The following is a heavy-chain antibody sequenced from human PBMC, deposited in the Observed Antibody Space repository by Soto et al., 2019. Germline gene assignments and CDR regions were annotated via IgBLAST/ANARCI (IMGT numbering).Heavy chain of an antibody. V-gene: IGHV2-26*01. D-gene: IGHD5-12*01. Sequence: QVTLKESGPVLVKPTETLTLTCTVSGCSLSNARMGVSWIRQPPGQALEWLAHIFSNDEKSYSTSLKSRLTISKDTSKSQVVLTMTNMDPVDTATYYCARMGDGYNYYFDYWGQGTLVTVSS. J-gene: IGHJ4*02. CDR2: IFSNDEK. CDR1: GCSLSNARMG. CDR3: ARMGDGYNYYFDY.